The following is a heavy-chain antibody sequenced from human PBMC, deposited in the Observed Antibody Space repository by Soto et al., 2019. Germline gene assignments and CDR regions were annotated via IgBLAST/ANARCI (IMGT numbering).Heavy chain of an antibody. J-gene: IGHJ4*02. D-gene: IGHD6-19*01. Sequence: PSETLSLTCTVSGGSISSYYWSWIRQPPGKGLEWIGYIYYSGSTNYNPSLKSRVTISVDTSKNQFSLKLSSVTAADTAVYYCAKDPYSSGWPRKGADYFDYWGQGTLVTVSS. CDR1: GGSISSYY. CDR2: IYYSGST. V-gene: IGHV4-59*12. CDR3: AKDPYSSGWPRKGADYFDY.